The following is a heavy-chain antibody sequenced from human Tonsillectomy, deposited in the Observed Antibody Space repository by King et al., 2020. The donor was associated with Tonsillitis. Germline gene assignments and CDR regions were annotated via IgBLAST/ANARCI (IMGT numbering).Heavy chain of an antibody. CDR3: ASEGPKRGYYYVPGAFFDY. V-gene: IGHV4-34*01. J-gene: IGHJ4*02. CDR1: GGSFSGHY. D-gene: IGHD3-10*02. Sequence: VQLQQWGAGLLKPSETLSLTCAVYGGSFSGHYWSWIRQPPGKGLEWIGEINPTGHTNYNPSLMSRVTISVDTSKNQFSLGLSSVTAADTAVYYCASEGPKRGYYYVPGAFFDYWGQGTLVTVSS. CDR2: INPTGHT.